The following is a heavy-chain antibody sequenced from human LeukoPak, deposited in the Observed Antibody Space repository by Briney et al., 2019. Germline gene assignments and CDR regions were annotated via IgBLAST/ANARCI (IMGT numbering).Heavy chain of an antibody. CDR3: ARSHRGSSGWYELDY. J-gene: IGHJ4*02. CDR1: GGSINSYY. Sequence: SETLSLTCTVSGGSINSYYWSWIRQTPGKGLEWIGFIYYSGSTTYNPSLKSRVTISLDTSKSQFSLNLSSVTAADTAVYYCARSHRGSSGWYELDYWGQGTLVTVSS. V-gene: IGHV4-59*01. D-gene: IGHD6-19*01. CDR2: IYYSGST.